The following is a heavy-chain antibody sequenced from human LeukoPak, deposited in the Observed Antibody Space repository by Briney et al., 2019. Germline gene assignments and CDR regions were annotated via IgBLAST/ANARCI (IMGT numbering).Heavy chain of an antibody. J-gene: IGHJ3*02. D-gene: IGHD2-21*02. CDR1: GGSISSSNW. Sequence: SGTLSLTCAVSGGSISSSNWWSWVRQPPGKGLEWIGEIYHSGSTNYNPSLKSRVTISVDKSKNQFSLKLSPVTAADTAVYYCARDRGFCGGDCYSPHAFDIWGQGTMVTVSS. V-gene: IGHV4-4*02. CDR2: IYHSGST. CDR3: ARDRGFCGGDCYSPHAFDI.